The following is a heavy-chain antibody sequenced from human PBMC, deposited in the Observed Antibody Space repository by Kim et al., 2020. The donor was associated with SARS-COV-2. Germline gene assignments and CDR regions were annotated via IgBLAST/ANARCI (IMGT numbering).Heavy chain of an antibody. V-gene: IGHV1-18*01. Sequence: ASVKVSCKASGYTFTSYGISWVRQAPGQGLEWMGWISAYNGNTNYAQKLQGRVTMTTDTSTSTAYMELRSLRSDDTAVYYCAREEGAITMVRGVLFDYWGQGTLVTVSS. D-gene: IGHD3-10*01. J-gene: IGHJ4*02. CDR1: GYTFTSYG. CDR2: ISAYNGNT. CDR3: AREEGAITMVRGVLFDY.